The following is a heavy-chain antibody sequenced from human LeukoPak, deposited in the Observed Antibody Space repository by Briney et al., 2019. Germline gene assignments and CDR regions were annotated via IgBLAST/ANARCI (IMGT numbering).Heavy chain of an antibody. D-gene: IGHD6-13*01. Sequence: SETLSLTCTVSGGSINSYYWSWIRQPPGKGLEGIGYIYYSGSTNYNPSLNSRVTISVDTSKNQFSLRLSSVTAADTAVYYCARVTGYMTEDYFDYWGQGTLITVSS. CDR1: GGSINSYY. J-gene: IGHJ4*02. CDR2: IYYSGST. CDR3: ARVTGYMTEDYFDY. V-gene: IGHV4-59*01.